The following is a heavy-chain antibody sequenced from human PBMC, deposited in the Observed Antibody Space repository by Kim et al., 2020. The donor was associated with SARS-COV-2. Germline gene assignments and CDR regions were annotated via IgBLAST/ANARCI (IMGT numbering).Heavy chain of an antibody. D-gene: IGHD3-16*02. CDR1: GFTFSSYG. J-gene: IGHJ4*02. V-gene: IGHV3-74*01. Sequence: GGSLRLSCAASGFTFSSYGMHWVRQAPGKGLVWVSRINSDGSRISYADSVKGRFTISRDNAKNTLYLQMNSLRAEDTAVYYCARGHLGELSSNDYWGQGTLVTVSS. CDR2: INSDGSRI. CDR3: ARGHLGELSSNDY.